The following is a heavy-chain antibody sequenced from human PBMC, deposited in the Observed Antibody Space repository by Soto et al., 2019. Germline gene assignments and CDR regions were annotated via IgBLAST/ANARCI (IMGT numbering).Heavy chain of an antibody. J-gene: IGHJ4*02. V-gene: IGHV3-7*01. CDR2: INQDGSEK. D-gene: IGHD6-25*01. CDR3: AREKRANGYFDY. CDR1: GFTFSNYW. Sequence: EVQLVESGGGLVQPGGSLRLSCEASGFTFSNYWMSWVRQAPGKGLEWVANINQDGSEKYFVGSVNGRFTISRDIAKNSLFLRVNSLRAEDTAVYYCAREKRANGYFDYWGQGTLVTVSS.